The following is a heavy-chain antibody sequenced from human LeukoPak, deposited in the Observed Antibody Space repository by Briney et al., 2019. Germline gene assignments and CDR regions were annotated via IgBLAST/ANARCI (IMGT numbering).Heavy chain of an antibody. CDR3: ARDPAIAAAGID. J-gene: IGHJ4*02. V-gene: IGHV3-21*01. CDR2: ISSSSSYI. CDR1: GFTFSSYS. D-gene: IGHD6-13*01. Sequence: GGSLRLSCAASGFTFSSYSMNWGRQAPGKGLGWVSSISSSSSYIYYADSVKGRFTISRDNAKNSLYLQMNSLRAEDTAVYYCARDPAIAAAGIDWGQGTLVTVSS.